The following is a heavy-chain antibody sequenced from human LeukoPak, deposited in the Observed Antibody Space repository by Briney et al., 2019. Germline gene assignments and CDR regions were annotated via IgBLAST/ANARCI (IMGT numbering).Heavy chain of an antibody. Sequence: SGGSLRLSCAPSGFTFTDYYMSWIRQAPGKGLEWVSYISSSGSTIYYADSVKGRFTISRDNAKKSLYLQMNSLRAEDTAVYYCARGRDGYNSGAFDIWGQGTMVTVSS. CDR3: ARGRDGYNSGAFDI. D-gene: IGHD5-24*01. CDR2: ISSSGSTI. V-gene: IGHV3-11*04. CDR1: GFTFTDYY. J-gene: IGHJ3*02.